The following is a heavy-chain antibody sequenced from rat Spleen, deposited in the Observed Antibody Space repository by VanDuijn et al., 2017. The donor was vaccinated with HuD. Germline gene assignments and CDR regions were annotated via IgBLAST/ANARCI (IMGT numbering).Heavy chain of an antibody. CDR1: GFTFSNYY. V-gene: IGHV5-25*01. CDR3: ARHALMYTTDPFAY. J-gene: IGHJ3*01. CDR2: ISNGGGKT. D-gene: IGHD1-6*01. Sequence: VQLVESGGGLVQPGRSMKLSCAASGFTFSNYYMAWVRQSPTKGLEWVASISNGGGKTYYRDSVRGRFTISRDNAKSTLYLQMDSLRSEDTATYYCARHALMYTTDPFAYWGQGTLVTVSS.